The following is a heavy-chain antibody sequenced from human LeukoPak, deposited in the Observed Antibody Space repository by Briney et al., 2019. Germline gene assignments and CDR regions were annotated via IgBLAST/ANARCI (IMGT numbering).Heavy chain of an antibody. V-gene: IGHV3-23*01. CDR3: ARTYCSGGSCYWGAFDI. CDR1: GFTFSSYA. CDR2: IRGSGGST. J-gene: IGHJ3*02. Sequence: QPGGSLRLSCAASGFTFSSYAMSWVRPPPGKGREWVSGIRGSGGSTYYADSVKGRFTISRDNAKNTLYLQMNSLRGEDTAVYYCARTYCSGGSCYWGAFDIWGQGTMVTVSS. D-gene: IGHD2-15*01.